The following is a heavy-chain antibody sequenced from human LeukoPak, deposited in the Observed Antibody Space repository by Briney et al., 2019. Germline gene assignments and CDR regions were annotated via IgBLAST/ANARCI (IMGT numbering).Heavy chain of an antibody. CDR3: ARRFLGVWYKPFDY. V-gene: IGHV4-39*02. D-gene: IGHD6-19*01. CDR1: GGSIRNSNYY. J-gene: IGHJ4*02. Sequence: PSETLSLTCTVSGGSIRNSNYYWGWIRQPPGKGLEWIGSVFYDGSSDYSPSLKSRVTISVDTSKNNFSLKLSSVTAADTAVYYCARRFLGVWYKPFDYWGQGTLVTVSS. CDR2: VFYDGSS.